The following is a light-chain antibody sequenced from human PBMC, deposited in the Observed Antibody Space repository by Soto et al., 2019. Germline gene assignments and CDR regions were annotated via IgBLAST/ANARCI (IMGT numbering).Light chain of an antibody. Sequence: QSVLTQPPSASGSPGQSVTISCTGTSSDVGGYDYVSWYQQHPSKAPKLMIYEVTKRPSGVPDRFSGSKSGNTASLTVSGLQAEDEADYYCSSYAGSNNLVFGTGTKLTVL. V-gene: IGLV2-8*01. CDR3: SSYAGSNNLV. J-gene: IGLJ1*01. CDR1: SSDVGGYDY. CDR2: EVT.